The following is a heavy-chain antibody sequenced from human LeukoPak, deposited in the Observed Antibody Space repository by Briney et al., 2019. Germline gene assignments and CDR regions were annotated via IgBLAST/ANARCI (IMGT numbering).Heavy chain of an antibody. V-gene: IGHV4-34*01. CDR1: GFTFSSYA. CDR2: INHSGST. Sequence: GSLRLSCVASGFTFSSYAMSWVRQAPGKGLEWIGEINHSGSTNYNPSLKSRVTISVDTSKNQFSLKLSSVTAADTAVYYRARGRRRLYDSSGSLGGWFDPWGQGTRVTVSS. CDR3: ARGRRRLYDSSGSLGGWFDP. D-gene: IGHD3-22*01. J-gene: IGHJ5*02.